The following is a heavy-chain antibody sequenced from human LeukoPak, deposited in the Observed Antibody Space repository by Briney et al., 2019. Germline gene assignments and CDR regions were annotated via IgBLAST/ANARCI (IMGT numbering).Heavy chain of an antibody. CDR3: ARLGYYYDSLGHYDY. CDR1: GYTFTNYY. J-gene: IGHJ4*02. Sequence: ASVPVSCKASGYTFTNYYIHWVRQAPGQGLEWMGIINPTSGSTAYTQKFQGRVTMTRDTSTSTVYMELSSLRSDDTAVYYCARLGYYYDSLGHYDYWGQGTLVIVSS. V-gene: IGHV1-46*01. D-gene: IGHD3-22*01. CDR2: INPTSGST.